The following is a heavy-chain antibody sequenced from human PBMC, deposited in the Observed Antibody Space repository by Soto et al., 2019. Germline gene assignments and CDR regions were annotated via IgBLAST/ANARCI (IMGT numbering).Heavy chain of an antibody. V-gene: IGHV1-8*01. CDR3: AGMATSGTLNWFDP. J-gene: IGHJ5*02. CDR1: GYTFGNND. Sequence: ASVKVSCKASGYTFGNNDISWVRQATGQGLEWMGWMNPNSGKTGYAQKFQGRITMTRDTSMSTAYLELSSLRSDDTAIYYCAGMATSGTLNWFDPWGQGTLVTVSS. CDR2: MNPNSGKT.